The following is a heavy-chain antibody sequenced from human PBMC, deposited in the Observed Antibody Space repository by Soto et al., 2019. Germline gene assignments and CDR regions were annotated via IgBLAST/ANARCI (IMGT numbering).Heavy chain of an antibody. J-gene: IGHJ4*02. CDR3: AKDASRTVVQAPIHVLPLGY. D-gene: IGHD2-2*02. CDR1: GFTFSSYA. CDR2: ISGSGGST. Sequence: LRLSCAASGFTFSSYAMSWVRQAPGKGLEWVSAISGSGGSTYYADSVKGRFTISRDNSKNTLYLQMNSLRAEDTAVYYCAKDASRTVVQAPIHVLPLGYWGQGTLVTVSS. V-gene: IGHV3-23*01.